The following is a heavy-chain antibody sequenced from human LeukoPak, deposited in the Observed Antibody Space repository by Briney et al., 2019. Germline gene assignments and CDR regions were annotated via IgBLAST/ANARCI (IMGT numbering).Heavy chain of an antibody. Sequence: SETLSLTCTVSGDSISSYYWSWIRQPPGKGLEWIGCIYYSGNTNYNPSLKSRVTISIDTSKSQFSLKLSSVTAADTAVYYCARTGSTVTMLYPFDHWGQGTLVTVSS. D-gene: IGHD4-17*01. CDR3: ARTGSTVTMLYPFDH. V-gene: IGHV4-59*01. CDR2: IYYSGNT. CDR1: GDSISSYY. J-gene: IGHJ4*02.